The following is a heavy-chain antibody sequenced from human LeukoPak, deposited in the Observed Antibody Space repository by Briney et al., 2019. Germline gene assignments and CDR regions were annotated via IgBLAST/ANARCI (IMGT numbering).Heavy chain of an antibody. CDR1: EFTFSSYG. D-gene: IGHD2-15*01. CDR3: AKEFKDIVVVVAASPPYGMDV. J-gene: IGHJ6*02. Sequence: GGSLRLSCAASEFTFSSYGMHWVRQAPGKGLEWVAFIRYDGSNKYYADSVKGRFTISRDNSKNTLYLQMNSLRAEDTAVYYCAKEFKDIVVVVAASPPYGMDVWGQGTTVTVSS. V-gene: IGHV3-30*02. CDR2: IRYDGSNK.